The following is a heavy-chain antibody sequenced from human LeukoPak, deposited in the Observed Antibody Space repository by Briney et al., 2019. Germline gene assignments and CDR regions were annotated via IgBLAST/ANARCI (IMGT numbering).Heavy chain of an antibody. V-gene: IGHV4-61*08. CDR3: ARDSRGYHSGGWYNYYGMDV. CDR1: GGSISSGGYY. Sequence: SETLSLTCTVSGGSISSGGYYWSWIRQHPGKGLEWIGYIYYSGSTNYNPSLKSRVTISVDTSKNQFSLKLSSVTAADTAVYYCARDSRGYHSGGWYNYYGMDVWGQGTTVTVSS. CDR2: IYYSGST. J-gene: IGHJ6*02. D-gene: IGHD6-19*01.